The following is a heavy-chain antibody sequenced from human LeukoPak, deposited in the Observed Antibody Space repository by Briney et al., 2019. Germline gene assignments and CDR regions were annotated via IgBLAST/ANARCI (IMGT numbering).Heavy chain of an antibody. D-gene: IGHD6-19*01. V-gene: IGHV1-18*01. Sequence: GASVKVSCKASGYTFTSYGISWVRQAPGQGLEWMGWISAYNGNTNYAQKLQGRVTMTTDTSTSTAYMELRSLRSDDTAVYYCVLGFGAKGGYSSGWYGPYWGQGTLVSLSS. J-gene: IGHJ4*02. CDR3: VLGFGAKGGYSSGWYGPY. CDR2: ISAYNGNT. CDR1: GYTFTSYG.